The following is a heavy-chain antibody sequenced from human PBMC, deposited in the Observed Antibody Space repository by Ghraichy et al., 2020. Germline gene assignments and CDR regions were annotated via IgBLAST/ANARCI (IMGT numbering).Heavy chain of an antibody. CDR2: ISGSGGST. V-gene: IGHV3-23*01. D-gene: IGHD3-3*01. Sequence: GGSLRLSCAASGFTFSSYAMSWVRQAPGKGLEWVSAISGSGGSTYYADSVKGRFTISRDNSKNTLYLQMNSLRAEDTAVYYCAKNPYDFWSGYYIHQVPYYYYGMDVWGQGTTVTVSS. CDR3: AKNPYDFWSGYYIHQVPYYYYGMDV. CDR1: GFTFSSYA. J-gene: IGHJ6*02.